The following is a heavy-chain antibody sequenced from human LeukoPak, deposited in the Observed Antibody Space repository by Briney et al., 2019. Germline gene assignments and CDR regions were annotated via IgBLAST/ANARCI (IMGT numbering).Heavy chain of an antibody. Sequence: SGGSLRLSCAASGFTFSSYAMHWVRQAPGKGLEWVAVISYDGSNKYYADSVKGRFTISRDNSKNTLYLQMNSLRAEDTAVYYCVRDHEVYTRYTYGLNYWGQGTLVTVPS. D-gene: IGHD5-18*01. V-gene: IGHV3-30-3*01. CDR3: VRDHEVYTRYTYGLNY. CDR1: GFTFSSYA. J-gene: IGHJ4*02. CDR2: ISYDGSNK.